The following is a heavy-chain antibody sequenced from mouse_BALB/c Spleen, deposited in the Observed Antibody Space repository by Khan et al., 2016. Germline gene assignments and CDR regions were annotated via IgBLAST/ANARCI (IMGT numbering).Heavy chain of an antibody. V-gene: IGHV1-63*02. D-gene: IGHD1-2*01. CDR3: ARSLLRVRTDY. J-gene: IGHJ2*01. CDR2: IYPGGDYI. Sequence: QVQLQQSGAELVRPGTSVKISCKASGYTFTNYWLGWVKQRPGHGLEWIGDIYPGGDYINYNEKFKGKATLTADTSSSTAYMQLSSLTAEDSAVYFCARSLLRVRTDYWGQGTTFTVSS. CDR1: GYTFTNYW.